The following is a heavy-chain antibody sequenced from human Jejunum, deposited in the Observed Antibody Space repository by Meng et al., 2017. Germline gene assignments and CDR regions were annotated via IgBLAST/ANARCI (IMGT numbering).Heavy chain of an antibody. CDR3: AREGQLMLGLVDY. J-gene: IGHJ4*02. V-gene: IGHV4-31*03. CDR2: IYYTGSA. Sequence: QVQLQESGPGLVTPSQTLSLTCTVSGDSISSGGHYWSWIRQPPGKGLEWIGYIYYTGSAYYNPSLESRVTLSVDTSNNQFSLRLNSVTAADTAVYYCAREGQLMLGLVDYWGQGTLVTVSS. CDR1: GDSISSGGHY. D-gene: IGHD2-2*01.